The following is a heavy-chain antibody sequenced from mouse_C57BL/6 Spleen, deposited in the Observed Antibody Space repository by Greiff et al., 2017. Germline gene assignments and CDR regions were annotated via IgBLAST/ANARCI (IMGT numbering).Heavy chain of an antibody. CDR2: INPNYGTT. D-gene: IGHD1-1*01. V-gene: IGHV1-39*01. Sequence: EVQLVESGPELVKPGASVTISCKASGYSFTDYNMHWVKQSNGKSLEWIGVINPNYGTTSYNQKCKGKDTLTVDQSSSTAYMRLNSLTSEDSAVXYCARGYGRRGWFADWGQGTRVTVSA. J-gene: IGHJ3*01. CDR1: GYSFTDYN. CDR3: ARGYGRRGWFAD.